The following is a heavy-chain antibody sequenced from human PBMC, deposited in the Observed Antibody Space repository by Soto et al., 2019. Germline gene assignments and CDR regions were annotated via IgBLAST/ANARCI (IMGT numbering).Heavy chain of an antibody. CDR1: GYTFTSYG. D-gene: IGHD3-22*01. Sequence: VASVKVSCKASGYTFTSYGISWVRQAPGQGLEWMGWISAYNGNTNYAQKLQGRVTMTTDTSTSTAYMELRSLRSDDTAVYYCARLPYYYDSSGLDYLGQHTLVTVSS. CDR2: ISAYNGNT. V-gene: IGHV1-18*01. J-gene: IGHJ4*02. CDR3: ARLPYYYDSSGLDY.